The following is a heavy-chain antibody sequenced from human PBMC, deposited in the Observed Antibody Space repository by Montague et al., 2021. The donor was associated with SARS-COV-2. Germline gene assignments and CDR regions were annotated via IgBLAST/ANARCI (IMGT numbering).Heavy chain of an antibody. CDR3: ARDTRIAMLVVVTRYGLDV. Sequence: SETLSLTCTVSGGSISSSSYYWGWICQAPGQGLEWIGRTYYTGXTXYXXXXQXRVTICVDTSKNQFSLKPSSVTAADTAVYYCARDTRIAMLVVVTRYGLDVWGQGTTVTVSS. CDR2: TYYTGXT. CDR1: GGSISSSSYY. D-gene: IGHD3-22*01. J-gene: IGHJ6*02. V-gene: IGHV4-39*07.